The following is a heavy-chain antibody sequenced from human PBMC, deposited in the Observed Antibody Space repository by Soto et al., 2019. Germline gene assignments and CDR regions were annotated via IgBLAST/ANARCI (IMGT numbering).Heavy chain of an antibody. V-gene: IGHV4-39*01. D-gene: IGHD6-19*01. CDR2: IYYSGTT. CDR3: ARSISVAMDF. J-gene: IGHJ4*02. Sequence: SETLSLTCTVSGGSISSSSYHWGWIRQPPGKGLKWIGSIYYSGTTYYNPSLKSRVTISVDTSKNQFSLKLSSVTAADTAVYYCARSISVAMDFWGQGTLVTVSS. CDR1: GGSISSSSYH.